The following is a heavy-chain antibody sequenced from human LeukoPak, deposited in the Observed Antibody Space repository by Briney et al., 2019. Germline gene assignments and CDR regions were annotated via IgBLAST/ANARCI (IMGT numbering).Heavy chain of an antibody. D-gene: IGHD6-13*01. CDR3: TKDRTLGEYSSSIFDY. J-gene: IGHJ4*02. CDR1: GFTFSSYA. CDR2: ISGSGGST. V-gene: IGHV3-23*01. Sequence: GGSLRLSCAASGFTFSSYAMSWVRQAPGKGLEWVSGISGSGGSTYYADSVKGRFTISRDNSKNTLYLQMNSLRAEDTAVYYCTKDRTLGEYSSSIFDYWGQGTLVTVSS.